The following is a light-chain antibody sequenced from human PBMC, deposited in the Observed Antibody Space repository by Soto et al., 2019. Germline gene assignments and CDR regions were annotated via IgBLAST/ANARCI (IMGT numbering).Light chain of an antibody. CDR2: DAS. Sequence: DIQMTQSPSSLSASVGDRVTITCQASQDIPNYLYWYQQKAGIAPKVLISDASNLETVVPPRFSGSGSGTEFTLTISGLQPEYCATYYCQQHDNLPLSFGRGTQVEIK. CDR1: QDIPNY. J-gene: IGKJ4*01. V-gene: IGKV1-33*01. CDR3: QQHDNLPLS.